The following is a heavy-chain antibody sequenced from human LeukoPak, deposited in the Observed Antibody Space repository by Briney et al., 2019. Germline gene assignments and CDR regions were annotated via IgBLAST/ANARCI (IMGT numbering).Heavy chain of an antibody. V-gene: IGHV1-69*04. CDR3: ARDDADSAYADGDY. J-gene: IGHJ4*02. Sequence: SVKVSCKATGGIFSSYTISWVRQAPGQGLEWMGRIIPLLGIANYAQKFQGRVTIIADKSTSTAYMELSSLRSEDTAVYYCARDDADSAYADGDYWGQGTLVTVSS. CDR2: IIPLLGIA. CDR1: GGIFSSYT. D-gene: IGHD5-12*01.